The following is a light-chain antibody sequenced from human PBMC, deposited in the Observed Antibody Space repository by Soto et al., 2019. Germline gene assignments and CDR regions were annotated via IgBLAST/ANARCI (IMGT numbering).Light chain of an antibody. V-gene: IGKV3-15*01. CDR3: QQYGDSRWT. CDR2: GAS. J-gene: IGKJ1*01. CDR1: QSVRSD. Sequence: EIVMTQSPATLSVSPGERATLSCRASQSVRSDLVWYQQKPGQAPRLLIYGASTRATAIPARYSGSGSGTEFNLTISSLQSEDFAVYYCQQYGDSRWTFGQGTKVDI.